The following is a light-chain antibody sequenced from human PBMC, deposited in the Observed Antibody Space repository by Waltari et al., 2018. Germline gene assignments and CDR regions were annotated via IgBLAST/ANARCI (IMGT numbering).Light chain of an antibody. CDR1: QSVGRT. V-gene: IGKV3-20*01. J-gene: IGKJ1*01. CDR3: QKYGTRPAT. Sequence: EIVLTQSPGSMSLSPGDRAPLACRASQSVGRTLAWYQQRPGQAPRLLIYDASSRATGIPDRFSGSGSGTDFSLTISRLEPEDFAVYYCQKYGTRPATFGQGTKVEVK. CDR2: DAS.